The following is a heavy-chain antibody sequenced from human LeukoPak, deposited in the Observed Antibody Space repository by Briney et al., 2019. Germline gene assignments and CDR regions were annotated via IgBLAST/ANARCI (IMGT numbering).Heavy chain of an antibody. D-gene: IGHD2-21*02. Sequence: PSETLSLTCAVYGGSFSGYYWSWIRQPPGKGLEWIGEINHSGSTNYNPSLKSRVTISVDTSKNQFSLKLSSVTAADTAVYYCARKGSHIVVVTAYEVRGNDAFDIWGQGTMVTVSS. CDR3: ARKGSHIVVVTAYEVRGNDAFDI. V-gene: IGHV4-34*01. CDR2: INHSGST. J-gene: IGHJ3*02. CDR1: GGSFSGYY.